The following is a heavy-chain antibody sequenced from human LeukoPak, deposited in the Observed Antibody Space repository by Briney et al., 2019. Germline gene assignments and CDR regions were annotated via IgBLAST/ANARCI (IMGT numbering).Heavy chain of an antibody. CDR1: GFTFSSYS. D-gene: IGHD3-10*01. J-gene: IGHJ3*02. CDR3: ARERITMVRGVIWNAFDI. CDR2: ISSSSSYI. Sequence: GESLKISCAASGFTFSSYSMNWVRQAPGKGLEWVSSISSSSSYIYYADSVKGRFTISRDNAKNSLYLQMNSLRAEDTAVYYCARERITMVRGVIWNAFDIWGQGTMVTVSS. V-gene: IGHV3-21*01.